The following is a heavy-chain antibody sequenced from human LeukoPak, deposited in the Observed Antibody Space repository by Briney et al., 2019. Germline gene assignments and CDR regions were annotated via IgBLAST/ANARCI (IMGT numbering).Heavy chain of an antibody. Sequence: ASAKVSCKASVYTFSSYGISSGRQAPGQGVEWMGWISGYNGETNYAQKPQGRVTMTTDTSTSTAYMGLSSVRSEETPVYYCARGQTYYYGRSGSPGGGPYNWFDPWGQGTLVTVSS. D-gene: IGHD3-22*01. CDR2: ISGYNGET. J-gene: IGHJ5*02. CDR1: VYTFSSYG. V-gene: IGHV1-18*01. CDR3: ARGQTYYYGRSGSPGGGPYNWFDP.